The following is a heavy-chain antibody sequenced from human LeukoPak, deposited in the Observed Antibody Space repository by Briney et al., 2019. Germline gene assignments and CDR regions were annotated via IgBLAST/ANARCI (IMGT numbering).Heavy chain of an antibody. J-gene: IGHJ3*02. Sequence: GGSLTLPCAASGFTVCLNYMICLRHARGKGVEWVSDIYNGGSTYHADPVKGRFTISRDNYKNTLYLQMNSLSVEDTAVYYCAREIYCSASSCTGGVFDIWGQGTMVTVSS. CDR2: IYNGGST. CDR3: AREIYCSASSCTGGVFDI. CDR1: GFTVCLNY. D-gene: IGHD2-15*01. V-gene: IGHV3-53*01.